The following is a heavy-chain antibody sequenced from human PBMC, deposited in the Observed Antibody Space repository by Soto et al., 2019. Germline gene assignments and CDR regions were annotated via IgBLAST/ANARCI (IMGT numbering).Heavy chain of an antibody. CDR1: GFSLSTSGVG. CDR3: AHPFSGYDAFAI. Sequence: QITLKESGPTLVKPTQTLTLTCTFSGFSLSTSGVGVGWIRQPPGKALEWLALIYWNDDKRYSPSLKSRLTITKDTSKNQVVITMTNMDPVDTATYYCAHPFSGYDAFAIWGQGTMVTVSS. J-gene: IGHJ3*02. D-gene: IGHD2-15*01. CDR2: IYWNDDK. V-gene: IGHV2-5*01.